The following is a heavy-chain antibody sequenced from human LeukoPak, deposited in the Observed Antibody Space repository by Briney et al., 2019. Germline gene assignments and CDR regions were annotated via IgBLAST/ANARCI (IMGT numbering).Heavy chain of an antibody. J-gene: IGHJ2*01. Sequence: SETLSLTCTVSGGPIGSSSSYWGWIRQPPGKGLEWIGGIFYDGRTQYNPSLKSRVTISVDTSKNQFSLKLTSVTAADTAVYYCARDLSGSYWGYWYFDLWGRGTLVTVSS. CDR1: GGPIGSSSSY. V-gene: IGHV4-39*07. D-gene: IGHD1-26*01. CDR2: IFYDGRT. CDR3: ARDLSGSYWGYWYFDL.